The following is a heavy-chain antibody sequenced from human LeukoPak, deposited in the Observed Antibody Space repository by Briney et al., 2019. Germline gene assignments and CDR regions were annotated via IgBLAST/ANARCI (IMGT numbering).Heavy chain of an antibody. D-gene: IGHD3-22*01. J-gene: IGHJ6*03. CDR2: INPSGST. Sequence: SETLSLTCAVYGGSFSGYHWTWVRQSPGKGLEWIGDINPSGSTYYKPSLKSRLTISVDTSRNQFSLKLRSVTAADTAVYYCARGRHDITMIVVVMTSVSYYLDVWGKGTTVTVS. CDR1: GGSFSGYH. V-gene: IGHV4-34*01. CDR3: ARGRHDITMIVVVMTSVSYYLDV.